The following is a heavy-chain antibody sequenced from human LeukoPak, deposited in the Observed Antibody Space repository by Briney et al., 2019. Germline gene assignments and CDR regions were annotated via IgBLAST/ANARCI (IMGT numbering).Heavy chain of an antibody. CDR1: GFTFSSYA. CDR3: AKDQGVVVVVPAARIHFDY. CDR2: ISGSGGST. Sequence: PGGSLRFSCAASGFTFSSYAMSWVRQAQGKGLKWVSAISGSGGSTYYADSVKGRFTISRDNSKHTLYLQMNSLRAEDTAVYYCAKDQGVVVVVPAARIHFDYWGQGTLVTVSS. V-gene: IGHV3-23*01. D-gene: IGHD2-2*01. J-gene: IGHJ4*02.